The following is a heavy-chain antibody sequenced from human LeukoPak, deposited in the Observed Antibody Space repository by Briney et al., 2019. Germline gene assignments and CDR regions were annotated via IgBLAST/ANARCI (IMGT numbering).Heavy chain of an antibody. D-gene: IGHD3-10*01. CDR2: INPNGGST. CDR3: ARDGFEFGYFQH. J-gene: IGHJ1*01. CDR1: GYTFTSYY. V-gene: IGHV1-46*01. Sequence: GASVKVSCKASGYTFTSYYMHWVRQAPGQGLEWMGIINPNGGSTSYAQKFQGRVTMTRDTSTSTVYMELSSLRSEDTAVYHCARDGFEFGYFQHWGQGTLVTVSS.